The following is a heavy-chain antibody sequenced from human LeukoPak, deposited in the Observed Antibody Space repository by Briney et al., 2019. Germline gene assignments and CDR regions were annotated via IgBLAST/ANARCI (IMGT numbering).Heavy chain of an antibody. CDR3: ARNPPTPALTWAFNWYFDL. V-gene: IGHV4-39*01. CDR1: GGSISSSSYS. J-gene: IGHJ2*01. CDR2: IHYSGRT. D-gene: IGHD1-14*01. Sequence: KSSETLSLTCTVSGGSISSSSYSWGWVRQPPGRGLECIGSIHYSGRTYYNPSLKSRLIVSIDTSKNQFSLKLSSVTAADTAIYYCARNPPTPALTWAFNWYFDLWGRGTLVTVSS.